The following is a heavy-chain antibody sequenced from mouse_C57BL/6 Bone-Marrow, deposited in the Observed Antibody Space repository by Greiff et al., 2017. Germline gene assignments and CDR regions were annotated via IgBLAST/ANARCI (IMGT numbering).Heavy chain of an antibody. Sequence: EVQLQESGAELVRPGASVKLSCTASGFNIKDDYMHWVKQRPEQGLEWIGWIDPENGDTEYASKFQGKATITADTSSNTAYLQLSSLTSEDTTVYYCTTQRLRGGYWGQGTTLTVSS. CDR3: TTQRLRGGY. V-gene: IGHV14-4*01. CDR1: GFNIKDDY. J-gene: IGHJ2*01. CDR2: IDPENGDT. D-gene: IGHD1-2*01.